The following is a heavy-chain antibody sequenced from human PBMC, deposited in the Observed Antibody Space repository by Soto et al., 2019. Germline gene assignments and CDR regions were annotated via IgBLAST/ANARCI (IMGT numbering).Heavy chain of an antibody. Sequence: QVQLVQSGAEVKKPGSSVKVSCKASGGTFSSYAISWVRQAPGQGLEWMGGIIPIFGTANYAQKFQGRVTITADESTSPAYMELSSLRSEDTAVYYCARVVDTAVGGYFDYWGQGTLVTVSS. J-gene: IGHJ4*02. CDR1: GGTFSSYA. CDR3: ARVVDTAVGGYFDY. CDR2: IIPIFGTA. D-gene: IGHD5-18*01. V-gene: IGHV1-69*12.